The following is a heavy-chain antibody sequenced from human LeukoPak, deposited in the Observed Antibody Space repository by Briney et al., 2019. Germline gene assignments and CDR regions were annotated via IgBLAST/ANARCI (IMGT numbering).Heavy chain of an antibody. J-gene: IGHJ4*02. D-gene: IGHD1-26*01. V-gene: IGHV3-30*02. CDR2: IRYDGSNK. CDR3: AKGGAGASSLVDY. CDR1: GFTFSSYG. Sequence: GRSLRLSCAASGFTFSSYGMHWVRQAPGKGLEWVAFIRYDGSNKYYADSVKGRFTISRDNSKNTLYLQMNSLRAEDTAVYYCAKGGAGASSLVDYWGQGTLVTVSS.